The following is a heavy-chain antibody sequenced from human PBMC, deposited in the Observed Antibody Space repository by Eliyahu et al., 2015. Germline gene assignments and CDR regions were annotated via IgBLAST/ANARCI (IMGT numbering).Heavy chain of an antibody. D-gene: IGHD2/OR15-2a*01. V-gene: IGHV4-34*01. CDR1: GGSFSGYY. CDR2: INHSGST. CDR3: ASSRSGPPNSN. J-gene: IGHJ4*02. Sequence: QVQLQQWXAXLLKPSXTLXLTCAVYGGSFSGYYWXXIRQPPGXGLEWIGEINHSGSTNYNPSLKSRVTISVDTSKNQFSLKLSSVTAADTAVYYCASSRSGPPNSNWGQGTLVTVSS.